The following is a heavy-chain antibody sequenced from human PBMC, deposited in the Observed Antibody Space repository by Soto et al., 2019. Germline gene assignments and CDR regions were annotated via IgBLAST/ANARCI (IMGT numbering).Heavy chain of an antibody. J-gene: IGHJ4*02. CDR2: IYTSGST. CDR3: ARERSHYYDSSGPPDY. Sequence: SETLSLTCTVSGGSISRYYWSWIRQPAGKGLEWIGRIYTSGSTNYNPSLKSRVTMSVDTPKNQFSLKLSSVTAADTAVYYCARERSHYYDSSGPPDYWGQGTLVTVSS. CDR1: GGSISRYY. D-gene: IGHD3-22*01. V-gene: IGHV4-4*07.